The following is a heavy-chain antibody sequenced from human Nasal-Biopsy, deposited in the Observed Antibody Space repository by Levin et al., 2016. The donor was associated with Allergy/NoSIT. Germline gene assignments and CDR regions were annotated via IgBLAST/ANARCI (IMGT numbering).Heavy chain of an antibody. CDR3: ARRPDYVRESHGLFDL. V-gene: IGHV2-5*01. J-gene: IGHJ4*02. CDR2: SYWNGEK. Sequence: SGPTLVKPAQTLTLTCSISGFSLRTTGVGVGWVRQPPGKALEWLALSYWNGEKRYSPSLRNRLTVTSDTSRRQVILTMTSMDPVDTATYYCARRPDYVRESHGLFDLWGQGALVTVSS. D-gene: IGHD3-16*01. CDR1: GFSLRTTGVG.